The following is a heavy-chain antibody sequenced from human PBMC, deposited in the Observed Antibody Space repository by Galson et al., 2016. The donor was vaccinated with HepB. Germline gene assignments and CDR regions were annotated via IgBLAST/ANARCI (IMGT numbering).Heavy chain of an antibody. D-gene: IGHD3-16*01. CDR3: ARGLGGGMNFFDP. CDR1: GATLNDNA. Sequence: SVKASCKASGATLNDNAINWVRQAPGQGPEWMGAIIPFLDTTDYAQRFRGRVTITADGSTNTAHLEMRSLRSDDTAVYYCARGLGGGMNFFDPWGQGTLVTVSS. CDR2: IIPFLDTT. J-gene: IGHJ5*02. V-gene: IGHV1-69*13.